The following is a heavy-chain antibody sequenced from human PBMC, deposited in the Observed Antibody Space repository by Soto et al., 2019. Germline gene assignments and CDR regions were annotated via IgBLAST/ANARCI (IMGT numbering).Heavy chain of an antibody. Sequence: ASVKVSCKASGYTFTGYYMHWVRQAPGQGLEWMGWINPNSGGTNYAQKFQGRVTMTRDTSISTAYMELSRLRSDDTAVYYCASDCGGRCGEYVAATKYYYGMDVWGQGTTVTVSS. CDR2: INPNSGGT. V-gene: IGHV1-2*02. CDR3: ASDCGGRCGEYVAATKYYYGMDV. CDR1: GYTFTGYY. J-gene: IGHJ6*02. D-gene: IGHD2-15*01.